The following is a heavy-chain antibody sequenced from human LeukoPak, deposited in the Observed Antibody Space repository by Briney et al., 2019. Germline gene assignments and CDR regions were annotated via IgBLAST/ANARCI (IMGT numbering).Heavy chain of an antibody. Sequence: PGRSQTLSCPASGFIFSTSWVIWARHARGKGLECLANIKEDVTQKYHVDSVKGRLTLSRDNAKNSLYLQINSLRDEDTAVCYCARDAQHLVDLYYYYHYWDVWGKGTTVTVSS. CDR3: ARDAQHLVDLYYYYHYWDV. CDR1: GFIFSTSW. J-gene: IGHJ6*03. D-gene: IGHD6-13*01. V-gene: IGHV3-7*01. CDR2: IKEDVTQK.